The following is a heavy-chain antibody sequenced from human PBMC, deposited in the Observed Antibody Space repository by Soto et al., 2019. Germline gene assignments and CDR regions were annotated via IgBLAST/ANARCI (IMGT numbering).Heavy chain of an antibody. Sequence: GGSLRLSCAASGFTFSNYGMHWVRQAPGKGLEWVAVISYDGSNKYYADSVKGRFTISRDNSENTMYLQMNSLTAEDTAVFYCAKAVVAATHYYYYMDVWGKGTTVTVSS. CDR3: AKAVVAATHYYYYMDV. V-gene: IGHV3-30*18. CDR2: ISYDGSNK. J-gene: IGHJ6*03. CDR1: GFTFSNYG. D-gene: IGHD2-15*01.